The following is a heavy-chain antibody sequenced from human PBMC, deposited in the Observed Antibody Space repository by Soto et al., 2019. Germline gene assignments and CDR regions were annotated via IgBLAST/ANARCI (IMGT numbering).Heavy chain of an antibody. J-gene: IGHJ4*02. CDR2: ISGSGGST. Sequence: GGSLRLSCAASGFTFSSYAMSWVRQAPGKGLEWVSAISGSGGSTYYADSVKGLFTISRDNSKNTLYLQMNSLRAEDTAVYYCAKESVTSRYSSLYYFDYWGQGTLVTVSS. CDR1: GFTFSSYA. CDR3: AKESVTSRYSSLYYFDY. D-gene: IGHD6-13*01. V-gene: IGHV3-23*01.